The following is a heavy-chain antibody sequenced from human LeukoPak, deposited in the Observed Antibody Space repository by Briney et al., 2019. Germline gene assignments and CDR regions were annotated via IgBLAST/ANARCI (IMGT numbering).Heavy chain of an antibody. D-gene: IGHD2-15*01. CDR1: GFTFSSYA. V-gene: IGHV3-23*01. Sequence: GGSLRLSCAASGFTFSSYAMSWVRQAPGKGLEWVSAISGSGGSTSYAQKFQGRVTMTRDMSTSTVYMELSSLRSEDTAVYYCARECGSGGSCYSGFGYWGQGTLVTVSS. J-gene: IGHJ4*02. CDR3: ARECGSGGSCYSGFGY. CDR2: ISGSGGST.